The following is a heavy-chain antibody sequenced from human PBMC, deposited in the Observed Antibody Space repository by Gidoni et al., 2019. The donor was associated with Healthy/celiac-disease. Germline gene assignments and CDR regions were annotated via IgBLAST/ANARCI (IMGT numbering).Heavy chain of an antibody. CDR3: ARVGYCSGGSCYSWYYFDY. Sequence: EVQLVESGGGLVQPGGSLRLSCAASGFPFSSYSMNWVRQAPGKGLEWVSYISSSSSTIYYADSVKGRFTISRDNAKNSLYLQMNSLRAEDTAVYYCARVGYCSGGSCYSWYYFDYWGQGTLVTVSS. J-gene: IGHJ4*02. CDR2: ISSSSSTI. D-gene: IGHD2-15*01. V-gene: IGHV3-48*04. CDR1: GFPFSSYS.